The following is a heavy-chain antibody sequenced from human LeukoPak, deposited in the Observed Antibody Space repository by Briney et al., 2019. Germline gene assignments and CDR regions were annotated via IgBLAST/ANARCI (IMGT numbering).Heavy chain of an antibody. CDR1: GFTFDDYT. V-gene: IGHV3-43*01. Sequence: GGSLRLSFAASGFTFDDYTMHWVRQAPGKGLEWVSIITWDGVSTYYADSVKGRFTISRDNSKNSLYLQMNTLRTEDTALYYCAKDMGYYYGYAFDYWGQGTLVTVSS. D-gene: IGHD5-18*01. CDR2: ITWDGVST. J-gene: IGHJ4*02. CDR3: AKDMGYYYGYAFDY.